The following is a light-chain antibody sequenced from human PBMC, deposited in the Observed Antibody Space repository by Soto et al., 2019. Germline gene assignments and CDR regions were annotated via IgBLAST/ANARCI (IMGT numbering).Light chain of an antibody. J-gene: IGKJ1*01. CDR2: KAS. Sequence: DIQMTQSPSTLSASVGDRVAITCRASDNIDTWVAWYQQKPGEAPKLLIYKASTLKSGVPSRFSGSGSGTEFTITISSLQPDDFATYYCQHYNSYSEAFGQGTKVDIK. CDR3: QHYNSYSEA. V-gene: IGKV1-5*03. CDR1: DNIDTW.